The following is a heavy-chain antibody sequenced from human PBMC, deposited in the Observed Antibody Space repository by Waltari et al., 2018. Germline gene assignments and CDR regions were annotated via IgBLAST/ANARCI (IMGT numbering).Heavy chain of an antibody. D-gene: IGHD4-17*01. Sequence: QVQLQESGPGLAKPSETLSLTCNASGGSISSYYWIWIRQPPGKGLEWIGYMYYSGSTIYNPSLKSRVTISVDTSKNQFSLKLSSVTAADTAVYYCARVNAAGDYGYYYYYMDVWGKGTTVTVSS. CDR2: MYYSGST. J-gene: IGHJ6*03. CDR1: GGSISSYY. CDR3: ARVNAAGDYGYYYYYMDV. V-gene: IGHV4-59*01.